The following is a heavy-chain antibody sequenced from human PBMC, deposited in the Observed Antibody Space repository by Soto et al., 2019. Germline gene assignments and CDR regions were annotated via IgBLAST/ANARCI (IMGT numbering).Heavy chain of an antibody. CDR2: IYYSGST. CDR1: GGSISNYY. CDR3: ARHRPGPYDY. V-gene: IGHV4-59*08. Sequence: PSETLSLTCTVSGGSISNYYWTWIRQPPGKGLEWIGYIYYSGSTNYNPSLKSRVTISVDTSNNQFSLKLTSVTAADTAVYYCARHRPGPYDYWGQGILVTVSS. J-gene: IGHJ4*02. D-gene: IGHD2-8*02.